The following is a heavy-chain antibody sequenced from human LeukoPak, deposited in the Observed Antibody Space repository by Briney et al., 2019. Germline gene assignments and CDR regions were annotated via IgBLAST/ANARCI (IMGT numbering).Heavy chain of an antibody. CDR2: IKQDGSEK. J-gene: IGHJ3*02. D-gene: IGHD4-17*01. CDR3: VKDQGTTMTSYAFHI. V-gene: IGHV3-7*01. CDR1: GFIFSTYW. Sequence: GGSLRLSCAASGFIFSTYWMIWVRKAPGKGLEWVANIKQDGSEKNYVDSVKGRFFISRDNTNNTVYLQLNSLRAEDTAVYSCVKDQGTTMTSYAFHIWGPGTMDTVSS.